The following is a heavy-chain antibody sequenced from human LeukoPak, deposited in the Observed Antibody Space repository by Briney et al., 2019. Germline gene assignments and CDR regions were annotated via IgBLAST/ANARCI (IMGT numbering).Heavy chain of an antibody. CDR2: ISGSGGTT. CDR3: GLVRGAAGRPEPYY. V-gene: IGHV3-23*01. CDR1: GLTFSSYA. J-gene: IGHJ4*02. Sequence: GGSLRLSCAASGLTFSSYAMSWVRQAPGKGLEWVSSISGSGGTTFYADSVKGRFTISRDNSKNTLYLQMNSLRAEDTALYYCGLVRGAAGRPEPYYWGQGTLVTVSS. D-gene: IGHD3-10*01.